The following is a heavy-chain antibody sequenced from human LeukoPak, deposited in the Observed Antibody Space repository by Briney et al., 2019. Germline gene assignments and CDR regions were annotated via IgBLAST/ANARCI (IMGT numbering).Heavy chain of an antibody. J-gene: IGHJ4*02. CDR2: IYYSGST. Sequence: PSETLSLTCTVSGGSISSYYWSWIRQPPGKGLEWIGYIYYSGSTNYNPSLKSRVTISVDTSNDLFSLKLSSVSASDTAVYYCAREGWLGLDYWGQGAQVTVSS. CDR3: AREGWLGLDY. V-gene: IGHV4-59*12. CDR1: GGSISSYY. D-gene: IGHD2-15*01.